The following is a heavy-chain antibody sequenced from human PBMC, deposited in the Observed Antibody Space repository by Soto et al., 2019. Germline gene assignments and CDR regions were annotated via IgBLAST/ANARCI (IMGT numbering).Heavy chain of an antibody. V-gene: IGHV3-21*02. D-gene: IGHD6-25*01. Sequence: DVQLVESGGGLVKPGGSLRLSCSASGFTFSSHNMHWVRQAPGKGLEWVSSIDTSSRFRFYADSVKGRFTVSRDNARNSRFLQRGGLRPDDTAIYYWRGDRGRQRWGDLASGGQETRVTVP. CDR2: IDTSSRFR. CDR3: RGDRGRQRWGDLAS. J-gene: IGHJ4*02. CDR1: GFTFSSHN.